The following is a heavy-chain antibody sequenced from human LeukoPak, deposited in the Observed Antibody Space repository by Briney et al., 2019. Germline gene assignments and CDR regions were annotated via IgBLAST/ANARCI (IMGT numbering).Heavy chain of an antibody. CDR3: AREPALNPGIYAFEI. Sequence: SETLSLTCSVSGASITSSYWSWIRQPPGKGLEWIGYVYHTGGTNYNPSLKSRVTMSVDTSKNQFSLKLSSVTAADTAVYYCAREPALNPGIYAFEIGGQGKMVPVSS. D-gene: IGHD3-10*01. J-gene: IGHJ3*02. CDR1: GASITSSY. CDR2: VYHTGGT. V-gene: IGHV4-59*12.